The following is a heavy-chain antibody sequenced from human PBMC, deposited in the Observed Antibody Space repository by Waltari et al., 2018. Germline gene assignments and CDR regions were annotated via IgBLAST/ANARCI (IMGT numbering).Heavy chain of an antibody. V-gene: IGHV3-7*03. Sequence: EVQLVESGGGLVQPGGSLRLSCAASGFTFSSYWMSWVRQAPGKGREWVANIKQDGSEKYYVDSVKGRFTISRDNAKNSLYLQMNSLRAEDTAVYYCARDLYSYGFNYFDYWGQGTLVTVSS. CDR2: IKQDGSEK. J-gene: IGHJ4*02. CDR3: ARDLYSYGFNYFDY. CDR1: GFTFSSYW. D-gene: IGHD5-18*01.